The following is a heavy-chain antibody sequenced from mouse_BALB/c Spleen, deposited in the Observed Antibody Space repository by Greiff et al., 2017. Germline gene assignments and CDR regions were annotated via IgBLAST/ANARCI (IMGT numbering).Heavy chain of an antibody. D-gene: IGHD1-1*01. J-gene: IGHJ2*01. CDR3: ARRYYGSIFYYFDY. Sequence: DVQLVESGGGLVKPGGSLKLSCAASGFTFSSYAMSWVRQTPEKRLEWVASISSGGSTYYPDSVKGRFTISRDNARNILYLQMSSLRSEDTAMYYCARRYYGSIFYYFDYWGQGTTLTVSS. V-gene: IGHV5-6-5*01. CDR2: ISSGGST. CDR1: GFTFSSYA.